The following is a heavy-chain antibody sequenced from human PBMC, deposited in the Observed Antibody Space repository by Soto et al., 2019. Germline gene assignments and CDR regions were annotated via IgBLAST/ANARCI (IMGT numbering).Heavy chain of an antibody. CDR3: ARAALRYFDWPDY. J-gene: IGHJ4*02. V-gene: IGHV1-69*02. D-gene: IGHD3-9*01. CDR1: GGTFSSYT. CDR2: IIPILGIA. Sequence: SVKVSCKASGGTFSSYTISWVRQAPGQGLEWMGRIIPILGIANYAQKFQGRVTMTTDTSTSTAYMELRSLRSDDTAVYYCARAALRYFDWPDYWGQGTLVTVSS.